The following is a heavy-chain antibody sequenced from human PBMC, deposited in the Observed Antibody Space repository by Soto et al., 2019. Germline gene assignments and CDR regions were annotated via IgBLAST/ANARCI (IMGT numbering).Heavy chain of an antibody. CDR2: ISGSGGST. Sequence: GGSLRLSCAASGFTFSSYAMSWVRQAPGKGLEWVSAISGSGGSTYYADSLKGRFTISRDNSKNTLYLQMNSLRAEDTAVNYCAKDQWDSEVYAILGDWFDPWGQGTLVTVSS. D-gene: IGHD2-8*01. CDR3: AKDQWDSEVYAILGDWFDP. J-gene: IGHJ5*02. V-gene: IGHV3-23*01. CDR1: GFTFSSYA.